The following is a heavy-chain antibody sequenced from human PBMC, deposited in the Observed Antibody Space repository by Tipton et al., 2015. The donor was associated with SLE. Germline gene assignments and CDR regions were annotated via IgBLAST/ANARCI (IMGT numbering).Heavy chain of an antibody. CDR1: GVYISRYY. V-gene: IGHV4-59*01. CDR2: IYYSGST. CDR3: AREVASPGAVYSDY. J-gene: IGHJ4*02. D-gene: IGHD6-13*01. Sequence: TLSLTCTVSGVYISRYYWTWIRQPPGKGLEWIGYIYYSGSTKYNPSLKSRVTISVDTSRNQFSLTLSSVTAADTAVYYCAREVASPGAVYSDYWGQGTLVTVSS.